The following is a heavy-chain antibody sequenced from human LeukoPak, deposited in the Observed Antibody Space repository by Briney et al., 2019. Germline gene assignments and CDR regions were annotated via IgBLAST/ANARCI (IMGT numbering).Heavy chain of an antibody. Sequence: PSETLSLTCTVSGGSISGYYWSWIRQPPGEGLEWIGYIYDSGSTNYNPSLRSRVTVSVDTSKNQFSLKLSSVTAADTAVYYCARLLYDSRGYYYFDYWGQGTLVTVSS. J-gene: IGHJ4*02. CDR2: IYDSGST. CDR1: GGSISGYY. V-gene: IGHV4-59*08. D-gene: IGHD3-22*01. CDR3: ARLLYDSRGYYYFDY.